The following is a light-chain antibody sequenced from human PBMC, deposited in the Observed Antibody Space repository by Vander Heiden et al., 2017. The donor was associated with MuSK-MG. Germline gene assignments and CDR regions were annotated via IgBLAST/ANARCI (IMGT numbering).Light chain of an antibody. Sequence: DIVMTQSPFSLPVTPGEPASISCRSSQSLLHSNGYNYLDWYLQKPGQSPQLLIYLGSNRASGVPDRFSGSGSGTDFTLKISRVEAEDFGVYYCMQALQTPLTFGGGTKVEIK. V-gene: IGKV2-28*01. J-gene: IGKJ4*01. CDR1: QSLLHSNGYNY. CDR3: MQALQTPLT. CDR2: LGS.